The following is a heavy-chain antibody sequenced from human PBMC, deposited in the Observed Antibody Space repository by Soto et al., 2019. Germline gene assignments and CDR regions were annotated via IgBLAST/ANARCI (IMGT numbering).Heavy chain of an antibody. Sequence: EVQLVESGGGLVKPGGSLRLSCAASGFTFRSFTMNWVRQAPGKGLEWVSTISSNSAYIYYTDALRDRFTISRDTAKNSLHLQMNSLRAEDTAVYYCTREASRDSSARGGCDPWGPGTLVTVSS. V-gene: IGHV3-21*02. CDR3: TREASRDSSARGGCDP. J-gene: IGHJ5*02. CDR2: ISSNSAYI. CDR1: GFTFRSFT. D-gene: IGHD6-13*01.